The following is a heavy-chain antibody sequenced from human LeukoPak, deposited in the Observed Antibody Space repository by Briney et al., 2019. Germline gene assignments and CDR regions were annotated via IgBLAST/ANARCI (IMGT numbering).Heavy chain of an antibody. J-gene: IGHJ4*02. CDR3: ARGPPPRIGTAGTFDY. Sequence: PSETLSHTCAVYGGSFSGYYWSWLRQPPAKGLEWIGEINHSESTNYNPSLKSRVTISVDTSKNQFSLKLASVTAADTAVYYCARGPPPRIGTAGTFDYWGQGILVTVSS. CDR1: GGSFSGYY. D-gene: IGHD6-13*01. CDR2: INHSEST. V-gene: IGHV4-34*01.